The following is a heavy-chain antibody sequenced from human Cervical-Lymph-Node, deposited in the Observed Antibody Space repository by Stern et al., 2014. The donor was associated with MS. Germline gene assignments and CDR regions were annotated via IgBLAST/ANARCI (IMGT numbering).Heavy chain of an antibody. CDR2: IYPEDSDT. D-gene: IGHD2-21*01. CDR1: GFSFTGYW. Sequence: EVQLVESGAEVKKPGESLQISCQGSGFSFTGYWIGWVRQMPGKGLEWMGNIYPEDSDTRHSPSYQGQVTISADKSISPAYLQWSSLRASDTAMYFCARRNGDLAFDYWGQGTLVTVSS. V-gene: IGHV5-51*01. J-gene: IGHJ4*02. CDR3: ARRNGDLAFDY.